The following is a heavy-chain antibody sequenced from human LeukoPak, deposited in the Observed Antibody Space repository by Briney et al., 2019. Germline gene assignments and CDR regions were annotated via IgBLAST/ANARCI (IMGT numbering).Heavy chain of an antibody. CDR2: ISFDGSEN. D-gene: IGHD6-6*01. Sequence: PGVSLRLSCAASGFTFNNYAMHWVRQAPGKGLEWVAIISFDGSENYYADSVKGRFTISRDSSKNTLDLQMNSLRREDTAVYYCARGSSSGDLSGLIDYWGQGTLVPVSS. V-gene: IGHV3-30*04. CDR3: ARGSSSGDLSGLIDY. CDR1: GFTFNNYA. J-gene: IGHJ4*02.